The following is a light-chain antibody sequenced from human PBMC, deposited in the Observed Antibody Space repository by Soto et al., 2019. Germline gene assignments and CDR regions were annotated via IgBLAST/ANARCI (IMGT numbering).Light chain of an antibody. CDR1: SSDVGGYDY. CDR2: DVS. V-gene: IGLV2-11*01. Sequence: QSVLTQPRSVSGSPGQSVTISCTGTSSDVGGYDYVSWYQQHPGKAPKLMIYDVSERSSGIPDRFSGSKSGHTASLTISGLQAEDEADYYCCSYAGMYSWVFGGGTKLTVL. J-gene: IGLJ3*02. CDR3: CSYAGMYSWV.